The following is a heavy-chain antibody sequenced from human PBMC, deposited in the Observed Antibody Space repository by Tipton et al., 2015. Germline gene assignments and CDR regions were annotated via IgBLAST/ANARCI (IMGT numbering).Heavy chain of an antibody. CDR2: ISSSSSYI. D-gene: IGHD6-19*01. CDR3: ARPIRGYRSGWYGANDY. V-gene: IGHV3-21*06. J-gene: IGHJ4*02. CDR1: GFTFSSYN. Sequence: GSLRLSCAASGFTFSSYNMNWVRQAPGKGLEWVSSISSSSSYIYYADSVKGRFTISRDNTWNSLYLQMNSLRAEDTAVYYCARPIRGYRSGWYGANDYWGQGTLVTVSS.